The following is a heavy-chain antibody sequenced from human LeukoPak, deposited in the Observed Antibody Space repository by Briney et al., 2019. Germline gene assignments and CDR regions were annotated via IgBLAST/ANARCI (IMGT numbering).Heavy chain of an antibody. CDR2: IKQDGSEK. CDR3: ARWADSSGYYYIDY. CDR1: GFTFSSYW. Sequence: GGSLRLSCAASGFTFSSYWMSWARQAPGKGLEWVANIKQDGSEKYYVDSLKGRFTISRDNAKNSLYLQMNSLRAEDTAVYYCARWADSSGYYYIDYWGQGTLVTVSS. J-gene: IGHJ4*02. V-gene: IGHV3-7*04. D-gene: IGHD3-22*01.